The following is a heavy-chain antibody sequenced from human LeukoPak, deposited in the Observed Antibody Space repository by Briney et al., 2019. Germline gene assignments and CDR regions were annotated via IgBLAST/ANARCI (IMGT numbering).Heavy chain of an antibody. Sequence: ASVKVSCTASGYTFTTYYMHWVRQAPGQGLEWMGIINPSGGSTSYAQKFQGRVTMTRDTSTSTVYMELSSLRSEDTAVYYCARVRWENYFDYWGQGTLVTVSS. CDR1: GYTFTTYY. V-gene: IGHV1-46*01. D-gene: IGHD1-26*01. CDR2: INPSGGST. J-gene: IGHJ4*02. CDR3: ARVRWENYFDY.